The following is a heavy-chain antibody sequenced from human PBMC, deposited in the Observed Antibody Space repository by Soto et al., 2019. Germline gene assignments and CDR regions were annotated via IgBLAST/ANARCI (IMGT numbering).Heavy chain of an antibody. CDR1: GGSISSYY. J-gene: IGHJ4*02. CDR3: ARRGYSSGWYSYYFDY. V-gene: IGHV4-59*01. CDR2: IYYSGST. Sequence: PSETLSLTCTVSGGSISSYYWSWIRQPPGKGLEWIGYIYYSGSTNYNPSLKSRVTISVDTSKNQFSLKLSSVTAADTAVYYCARRGYSSGWYSYYFDYWGQGTLVTVS. D-gene: IGHD6-19*01.